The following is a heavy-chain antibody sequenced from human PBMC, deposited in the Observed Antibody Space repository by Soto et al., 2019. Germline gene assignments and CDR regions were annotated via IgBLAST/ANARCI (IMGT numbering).Heavy chain of an antibody. D-gene: IGHD6-19*01. CDR2: IYYSGST. V-gene: IGHV4-59*01. J-gene: IGHJ4*02. CDR1: GGSISSYY. CDR3: ARDESSGWYFDY. Sequence: PSETLSLTCTVSGGSISSYYWSWIRQPPGKGLEWIGYIYYSGSTNYNPSLKSRVTISVDTSKNQFSLKLSSVTAADTAVYYCARDESSGWYFDYWGQGTLATVSS.